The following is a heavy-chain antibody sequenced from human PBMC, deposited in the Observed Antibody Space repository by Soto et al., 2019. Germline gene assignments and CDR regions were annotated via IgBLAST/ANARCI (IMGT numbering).Heavy chain of an antibody. CDR1: GGSISSITYY. CDR2: IHYGGST. J-gene: IGHJ4*02. D-gene: IGHD3-3*01. CDR3: ARCTPDLLQSNFGSGYDLSYFDY. V-gene: IGHV4-39*01. Sequence: QLQLQESGPALVKPSETLSLTCTVSGGSISSITYYWGWIRQSPEKGLEWIGYIHYGGSTYYNPSLVSRVTISLDTSKNQFYLRLTSVNASDTGVYYCARCTPDLLQSNFGSGYDLSYFDYWGQGSLVTVSA.